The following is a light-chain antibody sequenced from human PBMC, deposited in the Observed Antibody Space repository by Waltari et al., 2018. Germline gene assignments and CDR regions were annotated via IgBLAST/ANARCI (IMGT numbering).Light chain of an antibody. V-gene: IGLV2-11*01. J-gene: IGLJ2*01. CDR3: CSYAGSYTRI. Sequence: QSALTQPRSVSGSPGQSVTISCTGTSSDVGGYNFVSWYQQFPGKAPKLIIYDVNRRRSGVPNRFSGSKSGDTASLTISGLQAEDEADYYCCSYAGSYTRIFGGGTGLTVL. CDR2: DVN. CDR1: SSDVGGYNF.